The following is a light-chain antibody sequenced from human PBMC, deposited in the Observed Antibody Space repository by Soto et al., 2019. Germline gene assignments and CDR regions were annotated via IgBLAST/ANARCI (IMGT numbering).Light chain of an antibody. Sequence: EIVLTQSPSTLSLSPGERATLSCRASQSVSSSLAWYQQKPGQAPRLLIYNTSNRATGIPARFSGSGSGTDFTLTISSLEPEDFAVYYCQQRIDWPLTFGQGTKVEIK. V-gene: IGKV3-11*01. CDR2: NTS. J-gene: IGKJ1*01. CDR3: QQRIDWPLT. CDR1: QSVSSS.